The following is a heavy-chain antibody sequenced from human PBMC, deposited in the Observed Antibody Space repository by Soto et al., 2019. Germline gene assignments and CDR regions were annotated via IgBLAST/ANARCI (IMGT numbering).Heavy chain of an antibody. V-gene: IGHV3-30*18. D-gene: IGHD1-26*01. CDR2: ISYDGSNK. Sequence: PGGSLRLSCAASGFTFSSYGMHWVRQAPGKGLEWVAVISYDGSNKYYADSVKGRFTISRDNSKNTLYLQMNSLRAEDTAVYYCAKDHSGSYIYYYYGMDVWGQGTTVTVSS. CDR1: GFTFSSYG. J-gene: IGHJ6*02. CDR3: AKDHSGSYIYYYYGMDV.